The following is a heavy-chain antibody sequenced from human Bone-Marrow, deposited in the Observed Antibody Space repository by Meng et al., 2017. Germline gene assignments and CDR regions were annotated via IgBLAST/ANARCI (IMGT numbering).Heavy chain of an antibody. V-gene: IGHV4-38-2*02. CDR1: GTSVTEPHY. CDR2: ISHSGAT. Sequence: GSLRLSCTVSGTSVTEPHYWGWIRQPPGRGPEWIGTISHSGATYFDPFLKSRVTMSLDASMNQVSLNLDSVTAADTAVYYCAEDSRASWFFIWGHGKMVT. D-gene: IGHD3-10*01. J-gene: IGHJ3*02. CDR3: AEDSRASWFFI.